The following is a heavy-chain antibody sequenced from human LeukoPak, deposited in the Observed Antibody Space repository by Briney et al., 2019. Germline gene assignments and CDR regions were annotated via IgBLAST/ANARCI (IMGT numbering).Heavy chain of an antibody. CDR1: GFTFSSYS. CDR2: ISSSSYI. J-gene: IGHJ6*02. D-gene: IGHD3-10*01. Sequence: PGGSLRLSCAASGFTFSSYSMNWVRQAPGKGLEWVSSISSSSYIYYADSVKGRFTISRDNAKNSLYLQMNSLRAEDTAVYYCARSPFSVYGSGSYEDYYGMDVWGQGTTVTVSS. V-gene: IGHV3-21*01. CDR3: ARSPFSVYGSGSYEDYYGMDV.